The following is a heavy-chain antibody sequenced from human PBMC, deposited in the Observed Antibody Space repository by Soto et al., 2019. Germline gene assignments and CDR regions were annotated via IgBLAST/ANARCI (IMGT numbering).Heavy chain of an antibody. D-gene: IGHD3-9*01. J-gene: IGHJ6*04. CDR2: IYYSGST. Sequence: SATLSLTCTVSGCSIISSSYYWVWIRQPPGKGLEWIGSIYYSGSTYYNPSLKSRVTISVDTSKNQFSLKLSSVTAADTAVYYCERQGGYIFRMEVWGNMTTVT. CDR3: ERQGGYIFRMEV. CDR1: GCSIISSSYY. V-gene: IGHV4-39*01.